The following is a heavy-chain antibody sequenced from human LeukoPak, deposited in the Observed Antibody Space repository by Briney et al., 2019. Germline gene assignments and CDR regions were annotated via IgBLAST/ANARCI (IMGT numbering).Heavy chain of an antibody. Sequence: AGGSLRLSCAASGFTFSDYYMSWIRQAPGKGLEWVSSISSSTSYTYYADSVKGRFTISKDNAKNSLYLQMNSLRAEDTAVYYCARAGGSTVSHSDYWGQGTLVTVSS. CDR3: ARAGGSTVSHSDY. CDR1: GFTFSDYY. D-gene: IGHD4-17*01. V-gene: IGHV3-11*06. J-gene: IGHJ4*02. CDR2: ISSSTSYT.